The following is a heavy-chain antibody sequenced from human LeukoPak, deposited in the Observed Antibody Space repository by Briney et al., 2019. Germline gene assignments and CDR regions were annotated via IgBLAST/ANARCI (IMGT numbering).Heavy chain of an antibody. J-gene: IGHJ5*02. V-gene: IGHV4-61*02. Sequence: SETLSLTCTVSGGSIGSGSYYWSWIRQPAGKGLEWIGRIYTSGSTNYNPSLKSRVTMSVDTSKNQFSLKLSSVTAADTAVYYCARDRQWNWFDPWGQGTLVTVSS. CDR3: ARDRQWNWFDP. D-gene: IGHD6-19*01. CDR2: IYTSGST. CDR1: GGSIGSGSYY.